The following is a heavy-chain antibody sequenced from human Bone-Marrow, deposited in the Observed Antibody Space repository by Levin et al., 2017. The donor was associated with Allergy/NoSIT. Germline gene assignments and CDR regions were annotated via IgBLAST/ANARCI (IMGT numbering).Heavy chain of an antibody. D-gene: IGHD2-2*01. CDR1: GFTFSNYW. CDR2: INSDGSNT. CDR3: ARGGCRSTSCLHN. V-gene: IGHV3-74*01. J-gene: IGHJ4*02. Sequence: GGSLRLSCAASGFTFSNYWMHWVRQAPGKGLVWVSHINSDGSNTNYADSVKGRFTISRDNAKNTLYLQMNSLRDEDTAVYDCARGGCRSTSCLHNWGQGTLVTVAA.